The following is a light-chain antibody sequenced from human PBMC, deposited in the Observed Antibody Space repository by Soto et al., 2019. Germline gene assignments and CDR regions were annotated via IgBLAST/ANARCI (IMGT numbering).Light chain of an antibody. CDR3: QQYNNWPPTWT. J-gene: IGKJ1*01. CDR1: QSVSSS. CDR2: GAS. V-gene: IGKV3-15*01. Sequence: EIVLAQSPGTLSLSPGESATLSCRASQSVSSSFLAWYQQKAGQAPRLLIYGASTRATGIPARFSGSGSGTEFTLTISSLQSEDFAVYYCQQYNNWPPTWTFGQGTKVDIK.